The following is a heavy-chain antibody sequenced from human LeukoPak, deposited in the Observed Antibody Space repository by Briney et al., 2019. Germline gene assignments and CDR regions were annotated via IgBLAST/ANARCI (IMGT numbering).Heavy chain of an antibody. CDR2: IKQDGSEE. Sequence: GGSLRFSCAASGFTFDTSWMNWVRQAPGQGLEWVANIKQDGSEEHYVDSVKGRFTISRDNAKSSVHLQMNSLRVEDTAVYYCARGGSSGYRPSDYWGLGTPVTVSS. CDR3: ARGGSSGYRPSDY. D-gene: IGHD3-22*01. J-gene: IGHJ4*02. V-gene: IGHV3-7*01. CDR1: GFTFDTSW.